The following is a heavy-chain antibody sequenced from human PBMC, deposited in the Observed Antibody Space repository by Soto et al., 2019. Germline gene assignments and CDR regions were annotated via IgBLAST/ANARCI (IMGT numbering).Heavy chain of an antibody. CDR2: SDYDGTTT. CDR3: TRGPRPSSAGTGAY. D-gene: IGHD6-13*01. CDR1: GFTFSSYW. J-gene: IGHJ4*02. V-gene: IGHV3-74*01. Sequence: GGSLRLSCAASGFTFSSYWMHWVRQVPGEGPVWVSRSDYDGTTTTYTDSVKGRFTISRDNAKNTLYLQMNSVRFEDTAVYYCTRGPRPSSAGTGAYWGQGTLVTVSS.